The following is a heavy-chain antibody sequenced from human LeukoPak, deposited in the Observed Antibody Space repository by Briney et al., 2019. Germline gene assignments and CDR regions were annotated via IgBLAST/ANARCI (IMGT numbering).Heavy chain of an antibody. J-gene: IGHJ4*02. D-gene: IGHD6-13*01. V-gene: IGHV4-4*07. CDR3: AKDGSSWPFFDS. CDR2: FYASGST. CDR1: GGSISRG. Sequence: SPSETLSLTCTDSGGSISRGSWIRQPAGKGLEWIGRFYASGSTDYNPSLKSRVTMSVDTSKNQFSLKLISVTAADTAVYYCAKDGSSWPFFDSWGQGTLVTVSS.